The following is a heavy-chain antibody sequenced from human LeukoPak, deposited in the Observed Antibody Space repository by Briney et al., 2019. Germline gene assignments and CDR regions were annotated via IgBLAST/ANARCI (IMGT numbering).Heavy chain of an antibody. J-gene: IGHJ4*02. CDR3: ARGPNSNWSGLDF. V-gene: IGHV3-74*01. CDR1: GFSISGHW. Sequence: GGSLRLSCTASGFSISGHWMHWARQLPGKGLVWVSRISPTGSTTSYADSVKGRFTVSRDNAKNTLYLQVNNLRAEDTAVYYCARGPNSNWSGLDFWGQGTLLTVSS. D-gene: IGHD6-6*01. CDR2: ISPTGSTT.